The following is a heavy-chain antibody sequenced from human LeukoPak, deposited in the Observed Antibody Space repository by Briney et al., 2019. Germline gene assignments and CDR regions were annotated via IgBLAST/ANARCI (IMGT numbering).Heavy chain of an antibody. CDR1: GGSFSGYY. CDR2: INHSGST. D-gene: IGHD3-16*02. J-gene: IGHJ4*02. Sequence: SETLSLTCAVYGGSFSGYYWSWIRQPPGKGLEWIGEINHSGSTNYNPSLKSRVTISVGTSKNQFSLKLSSVTAADTAVYYCARGGGVYYDYVWGSYRLYYFDYWGQGTLVTVSS. CDR3: ARGGGVYYDYVWGSYRLYYFDY. V-gene: IGHV4-34*01.